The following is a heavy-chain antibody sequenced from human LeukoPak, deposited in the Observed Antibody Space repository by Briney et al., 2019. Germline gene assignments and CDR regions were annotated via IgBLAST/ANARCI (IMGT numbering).Heavy chain of an antibody. J-gene: IGHJ4*02. CDR3: ARARGGPDY. Sequence: SETLSLTCTVSGGSISSSSYYWGWIRQPPGKGLEWIGSVYYTGASYYNPSLKSRVTISVDTSKNQFSLKLSSVTAADTAVYYCARARGGPDYWGQGTLVTVSS. CDR1: GGSISSSSYY. V-gene: IGHV4-39*07. CDR2: VYYTGAS. D-gene: IGHD3-10*01.